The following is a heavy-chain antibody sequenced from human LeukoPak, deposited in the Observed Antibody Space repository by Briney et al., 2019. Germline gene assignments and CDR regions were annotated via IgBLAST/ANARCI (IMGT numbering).Heavy chain of an antibody. CDR3: ARDHGRSTTVVPFAVPSYYYYYGMDV. CDR2: IIPILGIA. V-gene: IGHV1-69*04. CDR1: GYTFTSYG. J-gene: IGHJ6*02. D-gene: IGHD4-23*01. Sequence: GASVKVSCKASGYTFTSYGISWVRQAPGQGLEWMGRIIPILGIANYAQKFQGRVTITADKSTSTAYMELSSLRSEDTAVYYCARDHGRSTTVVPFAVPSYYYYYGMDVWGQGTTVTVSS.